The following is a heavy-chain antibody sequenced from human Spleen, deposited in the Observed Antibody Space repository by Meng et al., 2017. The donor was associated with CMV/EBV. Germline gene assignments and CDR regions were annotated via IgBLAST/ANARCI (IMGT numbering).Heavy chain of an antibody. V-gene: IGHV1-2*02. CDR3: ARDNAGNSFEY. D-gene: IGHD6-13*01. Sequence: QVHLVQSGAEVKKPGTSMQVSCKASGYSFTDYYIHWVRQAPGQGLEWMGWINPNSDATRYSQKFQGRVTMTRDTSITTLYMELGRLTSDDTAVYYCARDNAGNSFEYWGQGTLVTVSS. CDR1: GYSFTDYY. CDR2: INPNSDAT. J-gene: IGHJ4*02.